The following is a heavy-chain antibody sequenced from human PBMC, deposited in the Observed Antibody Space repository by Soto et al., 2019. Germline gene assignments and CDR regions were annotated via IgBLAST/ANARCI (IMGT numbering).Heavy chain of an antibody. Sequence: SVKVSCKASGGTFSSYAISWVRQAPGQGLEWMGGIIPIFGTANYAQKFQGRATITADESTSTAYMELSSLRSEDTAVYYCARTPDYYDSSGYYGYWGQGTLVTVSS. CDR1: GGTFSSYA. V-gene: IGHV1-69*13. D-gene: IGHD3-22*01. CDR2: IIPIFGTA. CDR3: ARTPDYYDSSGYYGY. J-gene: IGHJ4*02.